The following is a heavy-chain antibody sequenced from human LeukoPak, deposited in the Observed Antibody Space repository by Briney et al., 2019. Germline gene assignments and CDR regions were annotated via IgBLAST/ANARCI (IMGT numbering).Heavy chain of an antibody. CDR1: GYSFNTYW. CDR3: ARLEVFSSSRYDY. V-gene: IGHV5-51*01. J-gene: IGHJ4*02. Sequence: GESLKISCKGSGYSFNTYWIGWVRQMPGKGLEWMGIIYPGDSDTRYSPSFQGQVTISADKSISTAYLQWSSLKASDTAMYYCARLEVFSSSRYDYWGQGTLVTVSS. D-gene: IGHD6-6*01. CDR2: IYPGDSDT.